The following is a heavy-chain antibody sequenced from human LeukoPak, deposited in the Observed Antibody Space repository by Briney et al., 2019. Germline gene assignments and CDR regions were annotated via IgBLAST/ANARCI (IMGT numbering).Heavy chain of an antibody. D-gene: IGHD3-10*01. CDR2: IIPIFGTA. V-gene: IGHV1-69*05. CDR1: GGTFSSYA. CDR3: ARDGSITMVRGVVRDSYWFGP. J-gene: IGHJ5*02. Sequence: SVKVSCKASGGTFSSYAISWVRQAPGQGLEWMGRIIPIFGTANYAQKFQGRVTITTDESTSTAYMELSSLRSEDTAVYYCARDGSITMVRGVVRDSYWFGPWGQGTLVTVSS.